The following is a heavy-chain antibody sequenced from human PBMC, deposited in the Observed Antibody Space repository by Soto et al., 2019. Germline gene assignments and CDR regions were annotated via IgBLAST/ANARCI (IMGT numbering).Heavy chain of an antibody. Sequence: QVQLVQSGAEVKKPGASVKVSCKASGYTFTSYGISWVRQAPGQGLEWLGWISAYNGNTNYARNLQGRVTVTADTSTTTDNMERGSRRSDATAVYYCTRDRGIVIVGGTIPDYWGQGTLVTVSS. CDR1: GYTFTSYG. CDR3: TRDRGIVIVGGTIPDY. J-gene: IGHJ4*02. CDR2: ISAYNGNT. D-gene: IGHD1-26*01. V-gene: IGHV1-18*01.